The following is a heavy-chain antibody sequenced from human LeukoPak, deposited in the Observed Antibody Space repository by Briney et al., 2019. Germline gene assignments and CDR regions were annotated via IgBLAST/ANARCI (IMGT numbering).Heavy chain of an antibody. J-gene: IGHJ3*02. CDR1: GFTFSSYW. CDR2: IKQDGSEK. CDR3: AKDALNIVGAPLGAFDI. Sequence: GGSLRLSCAASGFTFSSYWMSWVRQAPGRGLEWVANIKQDGSEKYYVDSVKGRFTISRDNAKSSLYLQMNSLRAEDTAVYYCAKDALNIVGAPLGAFDIWGQGTMVTVSS. V-gene: IGHV3-7*03. D-gene: IGHD1-26*01.